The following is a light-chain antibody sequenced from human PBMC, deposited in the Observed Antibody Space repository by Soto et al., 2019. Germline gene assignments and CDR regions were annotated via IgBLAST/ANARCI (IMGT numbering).Light chain of an antibody. CDR2: AAS. J-gene: IGKJ1*01. V-gene: IGKV1-39*01. Sequence: PFSLSSFVLKRVTITCRASQSIGNFLNWYQQRPGKAPELLIYAASNLQSGVPSRFSGSGSGTAFTLTISSLRPADFATYYCQQTYSTWPFGPVTKVDIK. CDR1: QSIGNF. CDR3: QQTYSTWP.